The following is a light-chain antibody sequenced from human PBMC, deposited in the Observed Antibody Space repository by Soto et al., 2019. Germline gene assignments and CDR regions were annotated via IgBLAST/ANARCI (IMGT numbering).Light chain of an antibody. CDR3: QQDNSYSWT. V-gene: IGKV1-5*03. CDR1: QSISSW. J-gene: IGKJ1*01. Sequence: DIQMTQSPSTLSASVGDRVTITCRASQSISSWLAWYQQKPGKAPKVLIYKASSLESGFPSRFGGSGSGTEFTLTISSLQPDDFATYYCQQDNSYSWTLGQGTKVEIK. CDR2: KAS.